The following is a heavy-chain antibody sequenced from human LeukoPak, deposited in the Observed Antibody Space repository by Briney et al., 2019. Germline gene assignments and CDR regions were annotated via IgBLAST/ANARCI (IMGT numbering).Heavy chain of an antibody. CDR1: GGSISSYY. Sequence: SETLSLTCTVTGGSISSYYWSWIRQPPGKGLEWIGYIYYSGSTNYNPSLKSRLTISVDTSKNQFSLKLSSVTAADTAVYYCARRIRSRDKDWFPGYYYYGMDVWGQGTTVTVSS. D-gene: IGHD3-9*01. CDR3: ARRIRSRDKDWFPGYYYYGMDV. CDR2: IYYSGST. J-gene: IGHJ6*02. V-gene: IGHV4-59*12.